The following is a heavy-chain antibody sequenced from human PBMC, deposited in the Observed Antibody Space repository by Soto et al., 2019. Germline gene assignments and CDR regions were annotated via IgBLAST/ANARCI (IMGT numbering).Heavy chain of an antibody. V-gene: IGHV3-11*01. Sequence: QVQLVESGGGLVKPGGSLRLSCAASGFTFSDYYMNWIRQAPGKGLEWVSYISSSGTTIYYADSVKGRFTISRDNAKNSLCLQMNSLRAEDTALYYCEWGHRIFYGMDVWGQGTTVTVSS. CDR2: ISSSGTTI. CDR1: GFTFSDYY. J-gene: IGHJ6*02. CDR3: EWGHRIFYGMDV. D-gene: IGHD1-26*01.